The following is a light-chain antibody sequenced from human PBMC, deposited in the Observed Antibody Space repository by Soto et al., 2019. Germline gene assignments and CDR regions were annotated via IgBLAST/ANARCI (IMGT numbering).Light chain of an antibody. V-gene: IGKV1-9*01. Sequence: DIQLTQSPSFLSASVGDRVTITCRASQGINSFLGWYQQKPGKGPRLLIYAASALQSGVPSRFSGSGSGTEFTLTISSLQPEDFATYHCQQLNSYPITFGQGTRLEIK. CDR3: QQLNSYPIT. CDR2: AAS. J-gene: IGKJ5*01. CDR1: QGINSF.